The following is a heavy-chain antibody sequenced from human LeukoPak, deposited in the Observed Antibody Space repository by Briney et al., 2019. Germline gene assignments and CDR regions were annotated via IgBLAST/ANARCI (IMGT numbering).Heavy chain of an antibody. V-gene: IGHV3-7*03. D-gene: IGHD3-16*01. Sequence: GGSLRLSCAASGFTFSNYGMHWVRQAPGKGLEWVASINHNGNVNYYVDSVKGRFTISRDNAKNSLYLQMSNLRAEDTAVYFCARGGGLDVWGQGATVTVSS. CDR2: INHNGNVN. CDR3: ARGGGLDV. J-gene: IGHJ6*02. CDR1: GFTFSNYG.